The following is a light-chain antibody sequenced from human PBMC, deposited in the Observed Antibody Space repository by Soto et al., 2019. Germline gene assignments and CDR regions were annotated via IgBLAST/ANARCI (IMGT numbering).Light chain of an antibody. Sequence: SYELTQPPSVSVAPGETARISCGGNNVGSRSVHWYQQKPGQAPFLVIYYDSDRPSGIPERLSGSNSGNTATLIISRVEAGDEADYYCQVWEATGDQVVFGGGTKLNVL. CDR2: YDS. J-gene: IGLJ2*01. CDR1: NVGSRS. V-gene: IGLV3-21*01. CDR3: QVWEATGDQVV.